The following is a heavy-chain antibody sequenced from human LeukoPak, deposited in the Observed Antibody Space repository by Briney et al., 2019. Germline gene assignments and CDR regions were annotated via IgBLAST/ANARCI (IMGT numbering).Heavy chain of an antibody. CDR1: GFTFSSYS. V-gene: IGHV3-21*01. CDR2: ISSSSSYI. CDR3: ARDSQLELDFDY. Sequence: PGGSLRLSCAASGFTFSSYSMNWVRQAPGKGLEWVSSISSSSSYIYYADSVKGRFTISRGNARNSLYLQMNSLRAEDTAVYYCARDSQLELDFDYWGQGTLVTVSS. J-gene: IGHJ4*02. D-gene: IGHD1-7*01.